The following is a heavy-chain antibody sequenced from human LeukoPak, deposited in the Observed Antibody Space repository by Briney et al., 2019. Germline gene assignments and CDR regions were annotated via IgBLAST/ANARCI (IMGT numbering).Heavy chain of an antibody. CDR1: GLTFSSYA. CDR3: AKDQLEIGDVVVPAAMNI. CDR2: ISGSGGST. Sequence: GGSLRLSCAASGLTFSSYAMSWVRQAPGKGLEWVSAISGSGGSTYYADSVKGRFTISRDNSKNTLYLQMNSLRAEDTAVYYCAKDQLEIGDVVVPAAMNIWGQGTLVTVSS. J-gene: IGHJ4*02. D-gene: IGHD2-2*01. V-gene: IGHV3-23*01.